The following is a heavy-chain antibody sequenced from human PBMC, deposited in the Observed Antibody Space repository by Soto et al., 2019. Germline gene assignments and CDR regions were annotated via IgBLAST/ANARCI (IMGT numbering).Heavy chain of an antibody. V-gene: IGHV3-30-3*01. CDR1: GFTFSSYA. D-gene: IGHD2-15*01. J-gene: IGHJ6*02. CDR2: ISYDGSNK. CDR3: ARSRLLLGGGPGMDV. Sequence: GGSLRLSCAASGFTFSSYAMHWVRQAPGKGLEWVAVISYDGSNKYYADSVKGRFTISRDNSKNTLYLQMNSPRAEDTAVYYCARSRLLLGGGPGMDVWGHVPTGTFSS.